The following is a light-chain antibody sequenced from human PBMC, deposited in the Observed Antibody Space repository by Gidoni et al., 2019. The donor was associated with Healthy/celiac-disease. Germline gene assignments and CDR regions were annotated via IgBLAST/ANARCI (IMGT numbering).Light chain of an antibody. CDR3: QQYNNWPPN. CDR2: GAS. CDR1: QSVSSN. J-gene: IGKJ4*01. V-gene: IGKV3-15*01. Sequence: EIVMTQSPATLSVSPGERATLSCRASQSVSSNLAWYQQKPGQAPRLLIYGASTRATGIPARFSGSGSGTEFTLTISSLQSEDFAVYYCQQYNNWPPNFXGXTKVXIK.